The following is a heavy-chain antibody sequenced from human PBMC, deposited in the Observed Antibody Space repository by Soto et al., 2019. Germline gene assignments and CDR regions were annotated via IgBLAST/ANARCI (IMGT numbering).Heavy chain of an antibody. Sequence: HPGGSLRLSCVASGFTFSSYNMNWVRQAPGKGLVWVSRINDYGTTINYAESVEGRFIISRDDAKSEVYLQMNNLRAEDSAVYYCARGGLEPFDYWGQGALVTVSS. J-gene: IGHJ4*02. V-gene: IGHV3-74*01. CDR2: INDYGTTI. CDR3: ARGGLEPFDY. CDR1: GFTFSSYN. D-gene: IGHD1-1*01.